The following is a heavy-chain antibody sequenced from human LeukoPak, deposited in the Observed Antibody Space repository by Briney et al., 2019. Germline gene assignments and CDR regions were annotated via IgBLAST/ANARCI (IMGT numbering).Heavy chain of an antibody. CDR3: ARDREGLAYFDY. CDR2: IDPNSGGT. V-gene: IGHV1-2*02. CDR1: GYTFTGKF. D-gene: IGHD3/OR15-3a*01. Sequence: ASVKVSCKASGYTFTGKFIHWVRQAPGQGLEWMGWIDPNSGGTDYAQKFRGRVTMTRDTSTSTAYMDLSSLISDDTAVYYRARDREGLAYFDYWGQGTLVTVSS. J-gene: IGHJ4*02.